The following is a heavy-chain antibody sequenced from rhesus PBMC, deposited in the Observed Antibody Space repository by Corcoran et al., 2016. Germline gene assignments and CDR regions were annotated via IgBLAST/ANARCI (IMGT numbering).Heavy chain of an antibody. D-gene: IGHD6-25*01. J-gene: IGHJ4*01. Sequence: QVRLQESGPGLVRPSETLSLTCAVSGDGFTTHWWSWVRQPPGKGLEWIGAIGGTMRTTKYNPSLKSRVTISKYASKEQLSLRLRSLTAADTAVYSCARAAGGADGPFFDPWGQGVLVTVSS. V-gene: IGHV4-80*01. CDR3: ARAAGGADGPFFDP. CDR2: IGGTMRTT. CDR1: GDGFTTHW.